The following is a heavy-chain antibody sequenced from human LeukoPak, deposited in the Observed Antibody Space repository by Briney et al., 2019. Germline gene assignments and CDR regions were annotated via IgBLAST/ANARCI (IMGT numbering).Heavy chain of an antibody. V-gene: IGHV4-34*01. CDR1: GGSFSGYY. Sequence: LETLSLTCAVYGGSFSGYYWSWIRQPPGKGLEWIGEINHSGSTNYNPSLKSRVTISVDTSKNQFSLKLSSVTAADTAVYYCARVYSPFDYWGQGTLVTVSS. CDR3: ARVYSPFDY. D-gene: IGHD2-15*01. J-gene: IGHJ4*02. CDR2: INHSGST.